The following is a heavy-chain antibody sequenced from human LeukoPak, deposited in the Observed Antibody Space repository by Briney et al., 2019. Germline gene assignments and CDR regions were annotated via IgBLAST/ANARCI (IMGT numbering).Heavy chain of an antibody. CDR1: GYTFTSYA. J-gene: IGHJ5*02. CDR3: ARDLGYCSGGSCPRWFDP. V-gene: IGHV1-3*01. Sequence: ASVKVSCKASGYTFTSYAMHWVRQAPGQRLEWMGWINAGNGNTKYSQKFQGRVTITRDTSASTAYMELSSLRSEDTAVYCCARDLGYCSGGSCPRWFDPWGQGTLVTVPS. D-gene: IGHD2-15*01. CDR2: INAGNGNT.